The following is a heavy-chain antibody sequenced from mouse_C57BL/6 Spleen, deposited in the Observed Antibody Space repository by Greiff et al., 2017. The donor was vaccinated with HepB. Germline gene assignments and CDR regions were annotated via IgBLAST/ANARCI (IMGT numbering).Heavy chain of an antibody. Sequence: VKLMESGAELAKPGASVKLSCKASGYTFTSYWMHWVKQRPGQGLEWIGYINPSSGYTKYNQKFKDKATLTADKSSSTAYMQLSSLTYEDSAVYYCAIFITTVVATDAYWGQGTLVTVSA. CDR2: INPSSGYT. J-gene: IGHJ3*01. D-gene: IGHD1-1*01. V-gene: IGHV1-7*01. CDR1: GYTFTSYW. CDR3: AIFITTVVATDAY.